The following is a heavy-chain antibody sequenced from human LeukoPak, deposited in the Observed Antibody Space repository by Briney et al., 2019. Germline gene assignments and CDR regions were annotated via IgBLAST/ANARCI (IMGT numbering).Heavy chain of an antibody. D-gene: IGHD3-10*01. CDR1: GGSISSYY. V-gene: IGHV4-4*07. CDR2: IYTSGST. CDR3: ARGGYYGSGNDFRFDP. J-gene: IGHJ5*02. Sequence: SETLSLTCTVSGGSISSYYWSWIRQPAGKGLEWIGRIYTSGSTNYNPSLKSRVTISVDTSKNQFSLKLSSVTAADTAIYYYARGGYYGSGNDFRFDPWGQGTLVTVSS.